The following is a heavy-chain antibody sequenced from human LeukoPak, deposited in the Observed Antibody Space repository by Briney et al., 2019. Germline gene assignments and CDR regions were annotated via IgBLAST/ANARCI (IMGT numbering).Heavy chain of an antibody. D-gene: IGHD3-22*01. Sequence: SETLSLTCTVSGGSISSSSYYWGWIRQPPGKGLEWIGSIYYSGSTYYNPSLKSRVTISVDTSKNQFSLKLSSVTAADTAVYYCARHDYYYDSSGYYRYYYMDVWGKGTTVTASS. J-gene: IGHJ6*03. V-gene: IGHV4-39*01. CDR3: ARHDYYYDSSGYYRYYYMDV. CDR2: IYYSGST. CDR1: GGSISSSSYY.